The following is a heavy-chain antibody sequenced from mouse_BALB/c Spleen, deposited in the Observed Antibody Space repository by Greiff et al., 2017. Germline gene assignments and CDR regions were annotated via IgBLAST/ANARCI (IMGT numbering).Heavy chain of an antibody. CDR2: ISYSGST. J-gene: IGHJ4*01. V-gene: IGHV3-8*02. D-gene: IGHD2-4*01. CDR1: GDSITSGY. Sequence: EVHLVESGPSLVKPSQTLSLTCSVTGDSITSGYWNWIRKFPGNKLEYMGYISYSGSTYYNPSLKSRISITRDTSKNQYYLQLNSVTTEDTATYYCARSLRRRDAMDYWGQGTSVTVSS. CDR3: ARSLRRRDAMDY.